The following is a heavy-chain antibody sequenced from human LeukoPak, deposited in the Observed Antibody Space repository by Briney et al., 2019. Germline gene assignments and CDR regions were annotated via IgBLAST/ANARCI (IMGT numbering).Heavy chain of an antibody. CDR3: ANRFCGGDCSQRDALSI. CDR1: GFRFSGSG. Sequence: GGSLRLSCAASGFRFSGSGMHWVRQAPGKGLEWVAYMEYDGSNEWYADSVKGRFTISRDNSRNTLYLQMNSLRSEDTALYFCANRFCGGDCSQRDALSIWGQGTMVSVFS. J-gene: IGHJ3*02. D-gene: IGHD2-21*02. CDR2: MEYDGSNE. V-gene: IGHV3-30*02.